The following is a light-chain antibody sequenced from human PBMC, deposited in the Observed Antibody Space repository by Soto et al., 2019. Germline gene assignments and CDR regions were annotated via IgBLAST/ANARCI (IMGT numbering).Light chain of an antibody. CDR2: EVS. CDR3: SSYTSSNTLV. V-gene: IGLV2-14*01. Sequence: QSALTQPASVSGSPGQSITISCTGTSSDVGAYNYVSWYQQHPGKAPKLMIFEVSDRPSGVSNRFSGSKSGNTASLTISGLQAEDEADHYCSSYTSSNTLVFGGGTKLTLL. J-gene: IGLJ2*01. CDR1: SSDVGAYNY.